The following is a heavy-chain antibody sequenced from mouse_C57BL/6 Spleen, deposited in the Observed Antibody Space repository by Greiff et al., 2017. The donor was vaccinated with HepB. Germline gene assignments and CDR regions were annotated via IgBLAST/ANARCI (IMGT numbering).Heavy chain of an antibody. CDR1: GFTFSSYA. V-gene: IGHV5-4*01. CDR3: ARDWDYYGSRAPFAY. D-gene: IGHD1-1*01. Sequence: EVQGVESGGGLVKPGGSLKLSCAASGFTFSSYAMSWVRQTPEKRLEWVATISDGGSYTYYPDNVKGRFTISRDNAKNNLYLQMRHLKSEDTAMYYCARDWDYYGSRAPFAYWGQGTLVTVSA. CDR2: ISDGGSYT. J-gene: IGHJ3*01.